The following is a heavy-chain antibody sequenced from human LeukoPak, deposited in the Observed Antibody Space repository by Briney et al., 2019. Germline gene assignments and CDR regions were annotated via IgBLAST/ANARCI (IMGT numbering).Heavy chain of an antibody. CDR3: AKDDRIQTRRYSYNY. CDR1: GFTFSSYA. J-gene: IGHJ4*02. D-gene: IGHD5-18*01. CDR2: ISGSGGST. Sequence: GGSLRLSCAASGFTFSSYAMSWVRQAPGKGLEWVSVISGSGGSTFYADSVNGRFTISRDNSMNTLYLQVNSLRAEDTAVYYCAKDDRIQTRRYSYNYWGQGTLVTVSS. V-gene: IGHV3-23*01.